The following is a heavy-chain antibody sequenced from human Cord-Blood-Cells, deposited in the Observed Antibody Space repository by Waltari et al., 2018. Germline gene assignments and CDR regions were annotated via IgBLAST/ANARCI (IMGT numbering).Heavy chain of an antibody. CDR1: GNTSTSSY. D-gene: IGHD5-12*01. CDR3: ARSRDGYNFDY. V-gene: IGHV1-46*01. CDR2: INPSGGST. J-gene: IGHJ4*02. Sequence: QVQLVQSGAEVKKPGAYGKFSCKAFGNTSTSSYMHLLRQAPRQGLECMGIINPSGGSTSYAQKFQGRVTMTRDTSTSTVYMELSSLRSEDTAVYYCARSRDGYNFDYWGQGTLVTVSS.